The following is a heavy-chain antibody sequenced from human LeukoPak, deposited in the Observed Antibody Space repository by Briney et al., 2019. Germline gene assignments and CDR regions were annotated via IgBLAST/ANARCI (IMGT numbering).Heavy chain of an antibody. CDR3: ANTLPKAASPSRFDY. CDR2: ISYDGSNK. CDR1: GFTFSSYA. J-gene: IGHJ4*02. V-gene: IGHV3-30-3*01. D-gene: IGHD6-13*01. Sequence: PGRSLRLSCAASGFTFSSYAMHWVRQAPGKGLEWVAVISYDGSNKYYADSVKGRFTISRDNSKNTLYLQMNSLRAEDTAVYYCANTLPKAASPSRFDYWGQGTLVTVSS.